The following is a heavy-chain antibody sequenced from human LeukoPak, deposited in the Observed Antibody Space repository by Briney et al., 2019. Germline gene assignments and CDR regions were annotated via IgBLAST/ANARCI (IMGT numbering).Heavy chain of an antibody. D-gene: IGHD6-19*01. CDR3: ATYSSPYSSGWRNWFDP. J-gene: IGHJ5*02. Sequence: PGGSPRLSCAASRFTFSSYGMHWVRQAPGKGLEWVAFIGYDGSNKYYGDSVKGRFTISRDNSKNTMYLQMNSLRAEDTAVYYCATYSSPYSSGWRNWFDPWGQGTLVTVSS. CDR2: IGYDGSNK. V-gene: IGHV3-30*02. CDR1: RFTFSSYG.